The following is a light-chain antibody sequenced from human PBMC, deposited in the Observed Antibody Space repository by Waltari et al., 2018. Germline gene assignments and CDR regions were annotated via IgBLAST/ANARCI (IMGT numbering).Light chain of an antibody. V-gene: IGKV3-20*01. Sequence: IVLTQSPGTLALSPGGRATLPCRASESVSVDYLALYQQKPGQAPRLPIYDVSTRATGVPDRFSGSGSGTDFTLTISRLEPEDFAVYYCQQYGSLPWTFGQGTKVAIK. CDR3: QQYGSLPWT. CDR1: ESVSVDY. CDR2: DVS. J-gene: IGKJ1*01.